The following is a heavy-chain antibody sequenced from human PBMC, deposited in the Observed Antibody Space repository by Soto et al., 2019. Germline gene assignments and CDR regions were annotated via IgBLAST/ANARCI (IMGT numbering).Heavy chain of an antibody. V-gene: IGHV1-8*01. CDR1: GYTFSNYE. CDR2: INPNDGNT. Sequence: ASVKVSCKASGYTFSNYEINWVRQASGQGLEWMGRINPNDGNTGYAQNFQGRVSMTRNTSINTAYMELSSLRSDEPAVYYCARGPREYGEWLLFDYRGQGALVTVSS. D-gene: IGHD3-3*01. J-gene: IGHJ4*02. CDR3: ARGPREYGEWLLFDY.